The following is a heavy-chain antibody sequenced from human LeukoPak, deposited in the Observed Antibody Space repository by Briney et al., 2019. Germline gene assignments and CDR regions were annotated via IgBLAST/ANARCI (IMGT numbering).Heavy chain of an antibody. J-gene: IGHJ4*02. V-gene: IGHV3-21*01. Sequence: GGSLRLSCAASGFTFSSYSMNWVRQAPGEGLEWVSSISDSSSYKYYADSMKGRFTISRDNAKSSLYLQMNSLRAEDTAVYYCARDGSVADPDYWGQGTLVTVSS. CDR3: ARDGSVADPDY. D-gene: IGHD6-19*01. CDR2: ISDSSSYK. CDR1: GFTFSSYS.